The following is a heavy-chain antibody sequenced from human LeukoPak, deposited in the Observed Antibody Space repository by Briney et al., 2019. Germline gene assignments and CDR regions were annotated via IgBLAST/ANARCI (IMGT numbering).Heavy chain of an antibody. CDR1: GFTFSSYS. V-gene: IGHV3-21*01. CDR2: ISSSSSNI. J-gene: IGHJ4*02. CDR3: ARCTTGRTFGSLREIKRSREIDY. D-gene: IGHD1-1*01. Sequence: GGSLRLSCAASGFTFSSYSMSWVRQAPGKGLEWVSSISSSSSNIYYADSVKGRFTISRDNAKNSLYLQMNSLRVEDTAVYYCARCTTGRTFGSLREIKRSREIDYWGQGTLVTASS.